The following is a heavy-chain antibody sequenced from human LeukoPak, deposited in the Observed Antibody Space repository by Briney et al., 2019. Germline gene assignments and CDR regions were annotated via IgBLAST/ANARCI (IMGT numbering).Heavy chain of an antibody. D-gene: IGHD1-26*01. J-gene: IGHJ6*02. CDR1: GFTLSSNA. Sequence: GGSLRLSCAAAGFTLSSNAMSWVHQAPGKGLEWVSAMSGSGDSTYYADSVKGRFSISRDNSKNTLYLQMNSLRAEDTAVYYCAKGEANYYYYGMDVWGPGTTVTVSS. CDR3: AKGEANYYYYGMDV. CDR2: MSGSGDST. V-gene: IGHV3-23*01.